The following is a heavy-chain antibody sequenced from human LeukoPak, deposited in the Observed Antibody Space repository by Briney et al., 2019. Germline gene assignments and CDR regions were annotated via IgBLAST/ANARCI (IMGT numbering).Heavy chain of an antibody. D-gene: IGHD4-17*01. CDR2: INPNIGVT. Sequence: ASVKVSCKASGYNFIDYNIHWVRRVPGQGLEWMAWINPNIGVTNYAPKFQGRVSLTRDTSIRIAYMELSSLRSDDTAVYYCALRRQSGAFFDFWAQGTLITVSS. CDR3: ALRRQSGAFFDF. V-gene: IGHV1-2*02. J-gene: IGHJ4*02. CDR1: GYNFIDYN.